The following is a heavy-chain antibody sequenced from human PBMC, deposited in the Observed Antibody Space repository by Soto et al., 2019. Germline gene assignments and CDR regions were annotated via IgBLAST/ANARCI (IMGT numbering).Heavy chain of an antibody. CDR2: ISYDGSNK. J-gene: IGHJ4*02. D-gene: IGHD3-3*01. CDR3: ARDPGNDFWSGYYSFHFDS. Sequence: GGSLRLSCAASGFTFSSYAMHWVRQAPGKGLEWVAVISYDGSNKYYADSVKGRFTISRDNSKNTLYLQMNSLRAEDTAVYYCARDPGNDFWSGYYSFHFDSWGQGTLVTVS. CDR1: GFTFSSYA. V-gene: IGHV3-30-3*01.